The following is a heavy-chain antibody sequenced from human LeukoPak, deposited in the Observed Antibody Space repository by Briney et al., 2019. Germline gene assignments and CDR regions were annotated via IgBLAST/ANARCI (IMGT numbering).Heavy chain of an antibody. V-gene: IGHV3-23*01. CDR3: VPKGNEGY. CDR1: GFTFSTYA. CDR2: ISGSDRST. J-gene: IGHJ4*02. D-gene: IGHD1-1*01. Sequence: GGSLRLSCAASGFTFSTYAMSWVRQAPGKGLEWVSGISGSDRSTYYADSVKGRFTISRDNSKNTLYLQMSSLRVEDTAVYYCVPKGNEGYWGQGTLVTVSS.